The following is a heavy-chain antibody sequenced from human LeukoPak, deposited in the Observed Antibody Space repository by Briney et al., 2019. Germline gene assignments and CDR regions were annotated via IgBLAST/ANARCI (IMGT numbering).Heavy chain of an antibody. V-gene: IGHV3-66*01. D-gene: IGHD6-13*01. CDR1: GFTFSNAW. Sequence: GGSLRLSCAASGFTFSNAWMSWVRQAPGKGLEWVSVIYSGGSTYYADSVKGRFTISRDNSKNTLYLQMNSLRAEDTAVYYCARVPGIAAAGTVDYWGQGTLVTVSS. CDR2: IYSGGST. J-gene: IGHJ4*02. CDR3: ARVPGIAAAGTVDY.